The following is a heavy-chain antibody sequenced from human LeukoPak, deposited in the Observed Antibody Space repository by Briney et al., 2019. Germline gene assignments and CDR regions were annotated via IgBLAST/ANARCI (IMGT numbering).Heavy chain of an antibody. CDR3: ARDDAGLPDY. CDR2: IYHSGST. Sequence: SETLSLTCAVSGGSISSGGYSWSWIRQPPGKGLEWIGYIYHSGSTYYNPSLKSRVTISVDRSKNQFSLKLSSVTAADTAVYYCARDDAGLPDYWGQGTLVTVSS. D-gene: IGHD5-12*01. V-gene: IGHV4-30-2*01. J-gene: IGHJ4*02. CDR1: GGSISSGGYS.